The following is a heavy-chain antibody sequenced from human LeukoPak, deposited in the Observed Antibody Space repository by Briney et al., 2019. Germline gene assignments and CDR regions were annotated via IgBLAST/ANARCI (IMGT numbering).Heavy chain of an antibody. CDR1: GFTFSSYA. CDR3: AKVTGDYYDTSGAFDY. CDR2: ISGSGGST. D-gene: IGHD3-22*01. J-gene: IGHJ4*02. V-gene: IGHV3-23*01. Sequence: GGSLRLSCAASGFTFSSYAMSWVRQAPGKGLEWVSAISGSGGSTYYADSVKGRFTISRDNSKNTLYLQMNSLRAEDTAIYYCAKVTGDYYDTSGAFDYWGQGTLVTVSS.